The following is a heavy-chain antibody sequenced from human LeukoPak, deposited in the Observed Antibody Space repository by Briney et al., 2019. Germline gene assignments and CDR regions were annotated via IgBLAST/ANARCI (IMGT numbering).Heavy chain of an antibody. Sequence: TGGSLRLSCAASGFTFSAYAIHWVRQAPGKGLEWVAVISYDGGNIYYTDSVKGRFTISRDNSKNTLFLQMNSLRGEDTAVYYCVKDRSGTFTFDYWGQGTLVTVSS. CDR1: GFTFSAYA. J-gene: IGHJ4*02. CDR3: VKDRSGTFTFDY. D-gene: IGHD1-26*01. CDR2: ISYDGGNI. V-gene: IGHV3-30*18.